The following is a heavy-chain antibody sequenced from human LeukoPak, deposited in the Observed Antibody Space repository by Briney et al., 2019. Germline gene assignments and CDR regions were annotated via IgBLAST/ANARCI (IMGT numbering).Heavy chain of an antibody. CDR2: IYSDGST. D-gene: IGHD2/OR15-2a*01. V-gene: IGHV3-66*01. CDR3: ARDPPAVLLGTYG. Sequence: PGGSLRLSCTASGFSVTSNYMNWVRQAPGKGLEWVSLIYSDGSTYYAGSVKGRFTISRDKSNNMLYLQMNNLRAEDTAMYYCARDPPAVLLGTYGWGQGALVTVSS. CDR1: GFSVTSNY. J-gene: IGHJ4*02.